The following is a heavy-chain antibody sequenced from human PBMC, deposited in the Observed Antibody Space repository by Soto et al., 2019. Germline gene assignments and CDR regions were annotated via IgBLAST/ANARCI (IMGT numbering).Heavy chain of an antibody. D-gene: IGHD3-10*01. CDR1: GGSISTSKW. J-gene: IGHJ6*02. CDR3: AKNLLLFGELRGLHV. V-gene: IGHV4-4*02. CDR2: IYHDRST. Sequence: QVQLKQSGPGLVRPSGTVSLTCAVSGGSISTSKWCTCVRQPPGKGLEWIRDIYHDRSTNYNPSLKSRVTISMDKSKNPFSLNLTSMTAADTCVYTCAKNLLLFGELRGLHVWGQGTTVIVSS.